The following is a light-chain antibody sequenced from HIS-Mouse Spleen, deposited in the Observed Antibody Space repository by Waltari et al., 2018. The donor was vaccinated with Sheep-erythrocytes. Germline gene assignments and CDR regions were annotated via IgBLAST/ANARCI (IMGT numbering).Light chain of an antibody. J-gene: IGLJ2*01. CDR2: EVS. CDR3: SSYAGSNNFVV. V-gene: IGLV2-8*01. Sequence: QSALTPPPAASGSPGQSVTISCTGTHSDVGGYNYVLWYQQHPGKAPKLMIYEVSKRPSGVPDRFSGSKSGNTASLTVSGLQAEDEADYYCSSYAGSNNFVVFGGGTKLTVL. CDR1: HSDVGGYNY.